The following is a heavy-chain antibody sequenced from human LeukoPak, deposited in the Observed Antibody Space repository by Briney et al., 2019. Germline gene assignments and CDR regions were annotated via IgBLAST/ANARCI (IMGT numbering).Heavy chain of an antibody. CDR3: ARSSYCSTISCYLDY. J-gene: IGHJ4*02. D-gene: IGHD2-2*01. Sequence: GGSLRLSCAASGFTFSSHWMHWVRQAPGKGLEWVVVISSDGSNKYYADSVKGRFTISRDNSKNTVYLQMSSLRADDTAVYYRARSSYCSTISCYLDYWGQGTLITVSS. V-gene: IGHV3-30*03. CDR1: GFTFSSHW. CDR2: ISSDGSNK.